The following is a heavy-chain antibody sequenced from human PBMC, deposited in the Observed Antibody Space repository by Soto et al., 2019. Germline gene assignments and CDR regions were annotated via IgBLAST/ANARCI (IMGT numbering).Heavy chain of an antibody. D-gene: IGHD2-2*01. J-gene: IGHJ4*02. CDR1: GGVFYRAL. V-gene: IGHV1-69*13. Sequence: VNLACEASGGVFYRALIDGVRQNAGQGLEWMGGIVPMNRSQKYAQEFLGRVIILADASETTAYMDMSGLKSEDTAVYYCTFRPNRIYHLIGYWGRATSVTVHS. CDR3: TFRPNRIYHLIGY. CDR2: IVPMNRSQ.